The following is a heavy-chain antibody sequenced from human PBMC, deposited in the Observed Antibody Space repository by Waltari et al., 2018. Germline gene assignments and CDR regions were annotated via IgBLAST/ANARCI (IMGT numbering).Heavy chain of an antibody. CDR2: IKHSRST. Sequence: QVQLQQWGAGLLKPSETLSLTCAVYGGSFSGYYWSWIRQPPGKGLEWIGEIKHSRSTNCNPSLKSRVTISVDTSKNQFSLKLSSVTAADTAVYYCARGFYGSGSYIDYWGQGTLVTVSS. J-gene: IGHJ4*02. CDR3: ARGFYGSGSYIDY. CDR1: GGSFSGYY. V-gene: IGHV4-34*01. D-gene: IGHD3-10*01.